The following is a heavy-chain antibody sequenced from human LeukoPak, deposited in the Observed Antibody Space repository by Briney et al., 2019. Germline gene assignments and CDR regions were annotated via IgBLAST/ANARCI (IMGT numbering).Heavy chain of an antibody. D-gene: IGHD6-19*01. CDR3: ARQSSGWLQKLYYFDY. CDR2: IYYSGST. CDR1: GGSISSGGYY. J-gene: IGHJ4*02. Sequence: SSETLSLTCTVSGGSISSGGYYWSWIRQHPGKGLEWIGYIYYSGSTYYNPSLKSRVTISVDTSKNQFSLKLSSVTAADTAVYYCARQSSGWLQKLYYFDYWGQGTLVTVSS. V-gene: IGHV4-31*03.